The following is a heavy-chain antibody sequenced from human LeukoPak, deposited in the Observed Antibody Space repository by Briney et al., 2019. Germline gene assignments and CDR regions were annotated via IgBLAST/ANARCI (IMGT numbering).Heavy chain of an antibody. Sequence: GGSLRLSCAASGFTFSSYGMSWVRQAPGKGLEWVSAISGSGGSTYYADSVKGRFTISRDNSKNTLYLQMNSLRAEDTAVYYCARDSPETRPRYYFDYWGQGTLVTVSS. J-gene: IGHJ4*02. CDR1: GFTFSSYG. CDR2: ISGSGGST. CDR3: ARDSPETRPRYYFDY. V-gene: IGHV3-23*01.